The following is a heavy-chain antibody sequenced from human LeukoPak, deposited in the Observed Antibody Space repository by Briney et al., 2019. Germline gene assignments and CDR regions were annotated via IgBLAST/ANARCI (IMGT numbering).Heavy chain of an antibody. Sequence: SETLSLTCTISGGSISSSSYYWGWIRQPPGKGLEWIGYIFYSGSTYYNPSLKSRVTISVDTSKNQFSLKLSSVTAADTAVYYCARGLMTVTSRWFDPWGREPWSPSPQ. CDR2: IFYSGST. J-gene: IGHJ5*02. CDR1: GGSISSSSYY. CDR3: ARGLMTVTSRWFDP. D-gene: IGHD4-17*01. V-gene: IGHV4-39*07.